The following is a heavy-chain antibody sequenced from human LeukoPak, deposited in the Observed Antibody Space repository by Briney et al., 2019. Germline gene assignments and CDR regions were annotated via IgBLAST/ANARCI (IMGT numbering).Heavy chain of an antibody. CDR3: ARQSFIAGDNWNYVLNGDDALDI. D-gene: IGHD1-7*01. V-gene: IGHV1-18*01. CDR1: GYTFSRYG. J-gene: IGHJ3*02. CDR2: ITAYDGNT. Sequence: RASVKVSCKASGYTFSRYGITWVGQAPGQGVEGMGWITAYDGNTNFAQNFQARVTMTTDTSTNTAYMELRSLRSDDTAVYYCARQSFIAGDNWNYVLNGDDALDIWGQGTMVTVSS.